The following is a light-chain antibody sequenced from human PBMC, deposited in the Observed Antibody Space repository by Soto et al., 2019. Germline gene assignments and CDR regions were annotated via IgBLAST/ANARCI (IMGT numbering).Light chain of an antibody. CDR1: QSISSY. CDR3: QQYNNWPTIT. V-gene: IGKV1-39*01. J-gene: IGKJ5*01. Sequence: DIQMTQSPSSLSASVGDRVTITCRASQSISSYLNWYQQKPGKAPKLLIYAASSLQSGVPSRFSGSGSGTDFTLTISSLQPEDFATYYCQQYNNWPTITFGQGTRLEIX. CDR2: AAS.